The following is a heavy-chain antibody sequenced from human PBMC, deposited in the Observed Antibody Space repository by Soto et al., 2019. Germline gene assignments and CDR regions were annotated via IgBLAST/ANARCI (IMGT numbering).Heavy chain of an antibody. CDR2: IVVGSGNT. Sequence: SVKVSCKASGFTFTSSAVQWVRQARGQRLEWIGWIVVGSGNTNYAQKFQERVTITRDMSTSTAYMELSGLRSEDTAVYYCARKDYYGSGIYHFDSWGQGTLVTVSS. V-gene: IGHV1-58*01. J-gene: IGHJ4*02. CDR1: GFTFTSSA. CDR3: ARKDYYGSGIYHFDS. D-gene: IGHD3-10*01.